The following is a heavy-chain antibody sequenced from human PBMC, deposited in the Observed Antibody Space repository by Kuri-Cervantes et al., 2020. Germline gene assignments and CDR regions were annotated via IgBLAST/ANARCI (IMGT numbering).Heavy chain of an antibody. J-gene: IGHJ4*02. V-gene: IGHV4-30-4*01. D-gene: IGHD1-26*01. CDR1: GGSISRGDYY. Sequence: SETLSLTCTVSGGSISRGDYYWSWIRQPPGKGLEWIGYIYYSGSTYYNPSLKSRLTISVDTSKNQFSLKLSSVTAADTAVYYCARGRGGVVGATYFDYWGQGTLVTVSS. CDR3: ARGRGGVVGATYFDY. CDR2: IYYSGST.